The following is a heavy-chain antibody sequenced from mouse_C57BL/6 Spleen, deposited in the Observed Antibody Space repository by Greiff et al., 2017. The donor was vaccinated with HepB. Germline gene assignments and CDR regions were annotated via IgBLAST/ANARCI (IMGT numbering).Heavy chain of an antibody. CDR2: IDPSDSYT. V-gene: IGHV1-69*01. CDR1: GYTFTSYW. Sequence: QVQLKQPGAELVMPGASVKLSCKASGYTFTSYWMHWVKQRPGQGLEWIGEIDPSDSYTNYNQKFKGKSTLTVDKSSSTAYMQLSSLTSEDSAVYYCARRQIYYGSSYHWYFDVWGTGTTVTVSS. D-gene: IGHD1-1*01. CDR3: ARRQIYYGSSYHWYFDV. J-gene: IGHJ1*03.